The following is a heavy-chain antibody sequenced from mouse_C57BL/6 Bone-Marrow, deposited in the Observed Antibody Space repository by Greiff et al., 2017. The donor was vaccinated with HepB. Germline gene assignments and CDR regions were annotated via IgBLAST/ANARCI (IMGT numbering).Heavy chain of an antibody. CDR1: GFNIKDDY. CDR3: TTVVVYSPFAY. J-gene: IGHJ3*01. CDR2: IDPENGDT. D-gene: IGHD2-12*01. V-gene: IGHV14-4*01. Sequence: VQLQQSGAKLVRPGASVKLSCTASGFNIKDDYMHWVKQRPEQGLEWIGWIDPENGDTEYASKFQGKATITADTSSNTAYLQLSSLTSEDTAVYYCTTVVVYSPFAYWGQGTLVTVSA.